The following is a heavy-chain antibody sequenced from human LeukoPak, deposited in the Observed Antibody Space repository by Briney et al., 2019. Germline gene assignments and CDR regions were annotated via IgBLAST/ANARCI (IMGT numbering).Heavy chain of an antibody. CDR3: AKDSRGYMTPNEY. CDR2: ISGSGSGT. D-gene: IGHD3-22*01. CDR1: GFTFSSCA. J-gene: IGHJ4*02. Sequence: GGSLRLSCAASGFTFSSCAMNWVRQAPGKGLEWVSAISGSGSGTYYADSVKGRFTISRDNSKNTLYLQMNSLRAEDTALYYCAKDSRGYMTPNEYWGQGTLVTVSS. V-gene: IGHV3-23*01.